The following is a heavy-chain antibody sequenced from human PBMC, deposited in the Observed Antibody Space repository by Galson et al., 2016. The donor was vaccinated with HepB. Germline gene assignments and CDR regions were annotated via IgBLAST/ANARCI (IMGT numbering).Heavy chain of an antibody. CDR2: IRHNSDTI. CDR1: GFTFSSYA. Sequence: SLRLSCAASGFTFSSYAMNWVRQAPGKGLEWLTYIRHNSDTINYADSVRGRFTVSRDNAKNSLYLQMNGLRDDDTAVYYCAAAHGHNTFDSWGQGTLVTVSS. J-gene: IGHJ4*02. V-gene: IGHV3-48*02. D-gene: IGHD5-24*01. CDR3: AAAHGHNTFDS.